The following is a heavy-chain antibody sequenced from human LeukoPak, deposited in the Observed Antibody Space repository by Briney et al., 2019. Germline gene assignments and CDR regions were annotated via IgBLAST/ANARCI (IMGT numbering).Heavy chain of an antibody. CDR2: INHDGTT. J-gene: IGHJ4*02. CDR3: ARGLITIFGVVDY. D-gene: IGHD3-3*01. Sequence: SETLSLTCAVSGESFSAYYWTWIRQPPGKGLEWVGEINHDGTTNYNPSLESRVTMSVDTSKNQLSLKRSSVTAADTAMYYCARGLITIFGVVDYWGQGALVTVSS. V-gene: IGHV4-34*01. CDR1: GESFSAYY.